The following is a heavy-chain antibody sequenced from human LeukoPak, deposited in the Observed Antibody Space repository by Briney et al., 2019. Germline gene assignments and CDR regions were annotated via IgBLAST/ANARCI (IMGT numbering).Heavy chain of an antibody. D-gene: IGHD1-26*01. V-gene: IGHV4-59*01. CDR1: GGSISSYY. J-gene: IGHJ4*02. CDR3: ARDSRAISGSYLMFDY. CDR2: IYYSGST. Sequence: SETLSLTCTVSGGSISSYYWSWIRQPPGKGLEWIGYIYYSGSTNYNPSLKSRVTISVDTSKNQFSLKLSSVTAADTAVYYCARDSRAISGSYLMFDYWGQGTLVTVSS.